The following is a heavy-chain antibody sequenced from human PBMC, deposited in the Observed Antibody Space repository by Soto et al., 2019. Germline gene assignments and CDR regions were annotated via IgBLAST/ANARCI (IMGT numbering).Heavy chain of an antibody. D-gene: IGHD3-3*01. CDR1: GGSFSGYY. CDR3: ARGVDSWSGYLF. Sequence: SETLSLTCAVYGGSFSGYYWSWIRQPPGKGLEWIGEINHSGSTNYNPSLKSRVTISVDTSKNQFSLKLSSVTAADRGVYYCARGVDSWSGYLFWGQGTPVTVSS. J-gene: IGHJ4*02. CDR2: INHSGST. V-gene: IGHV4-34*01.